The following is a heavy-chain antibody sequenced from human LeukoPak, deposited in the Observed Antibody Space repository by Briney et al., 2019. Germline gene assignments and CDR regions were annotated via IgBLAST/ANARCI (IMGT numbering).Heavy chain of an antibody. Sequence: GSLRLSCAASGFTFSSSAMSWVRQAPGKGLGWVSAISGSGVSKYYADSVKGRFTISIDNSKNTVYLQMNGLRAEDTAVYYCAKISPYYYDSSRYYPWGQGTLVTVSS. CDR2: ISGSGVSK. J-gene: IGHJ5*02. CDR1: GFTFSSSA. V-gene: IGHV3-23*01. CDR3: AKISPYYYDSSRYYP. D-gene: IGHD3-22*01.